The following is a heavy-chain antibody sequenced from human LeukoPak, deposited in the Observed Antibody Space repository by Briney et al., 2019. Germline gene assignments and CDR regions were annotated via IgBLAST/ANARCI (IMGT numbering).Heavy chain of an antibody. CDR2: ISSSSSYI. J-gene: IGHJ4*02. V-gene: IGHV3-21*01. Sequence: PGGSLRLSCAASGFTFSSYSMNWVRQAPGKGLEWVSSISSSSSYIYYADSVKGRFTISRDNAKNSLYLQMNSLRAEDTAVYYCARDSYDYGPTDYWGQGTLVTVSS. D-gene: IGHD4-17*01. CDR3: ARDSYDYGPTDY. CDR1: GFTFSSYS.